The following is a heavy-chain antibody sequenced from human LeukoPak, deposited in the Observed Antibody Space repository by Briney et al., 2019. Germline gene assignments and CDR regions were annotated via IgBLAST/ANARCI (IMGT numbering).Heavy chain of an antibody. CDR3: ASAYCGGDCYYYGMDV. V-gene: IGHV3-30*04. J-gene: IGHJ6*04. CDR1: GFTFSSYA. D-gene: IGHD2-21*01. CDR2: ISYDGSNK. Sequence: PGGSLRLSCAASGFTFSSYAMHWVRQAPGKGLEWEAVISYDGSNKYYADSVKGRFTISRDNSKNTLYLQMNSLRAEDTAVYYCASAYCGGDCYYYGMDVWGKGTTVTVSS.